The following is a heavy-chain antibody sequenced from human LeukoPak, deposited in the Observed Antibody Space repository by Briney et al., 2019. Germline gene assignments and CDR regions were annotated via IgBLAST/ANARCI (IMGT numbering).Heavy chain of an antibody. V-gene: IGHV3-23*01. CDR3: AKALRQRITMIVVVTTKTYYFDY. Sequence: GGSLRLSCAASGFTFSSYAMSWVRQAPGKGLEWVSAISGSGGSTYYADSVKGRFTISRDNSKNTLYLQMNSLRAEDTAVNYCAKALRQRITMIVVVTTKTYYFDYWGQGTLVTVSS. CDR2: ISGSGGST. D-gene: IGHD3-22*01. J-gene: IGHJ4*02. CDR1: GFTFSSYA.